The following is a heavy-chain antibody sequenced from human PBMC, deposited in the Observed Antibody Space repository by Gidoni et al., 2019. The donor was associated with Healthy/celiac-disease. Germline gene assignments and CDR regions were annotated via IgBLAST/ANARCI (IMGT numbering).Heavy chain of an antibody. CDR3: ARHYAGGDCPCDYYYYGIDV. CDR2: IYYSGST. V-gene: IGHV4-39*01. CDR1: GGSISSSSYY. J-gene: IGHJ6*02. D-gene: IGHD2-21*02. Sequence: QLQLQESGPGLVKPSETLSLTCTVSGGSISSSSYYWGWIRQPPGKGLEWIGSIYYSGSTYYNPSLKSRVTISVDTSKNQFSLKLSSVTAADTAVYYCARHYAGGDCPCDYYYYGIDVWGQGTTVTVSS.